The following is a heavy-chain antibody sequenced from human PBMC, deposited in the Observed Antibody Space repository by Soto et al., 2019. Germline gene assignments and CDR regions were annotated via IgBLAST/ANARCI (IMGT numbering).Heavy chain of an antibody. D-gene: IGHD2-15*01. J-gene: IGHJ4*02. CDR2: IKEDGSEK. Sequence: GGSLRLSCTASGFTFSNYWMNWVRQAPGKGLEWVANIKEDGSEKYYVDSVKGRFTISRDNTKNSLYLQMNSLRAEDTAVYYCTRNPQGGNYWGQGTLVTVSS. V-gene: IGHV3-7*04. CDR3: TRNPQGGNY. CDR1: GFTFSNYW.